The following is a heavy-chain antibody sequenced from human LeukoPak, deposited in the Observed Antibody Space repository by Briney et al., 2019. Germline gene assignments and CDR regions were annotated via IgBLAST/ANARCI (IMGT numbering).Heavy chain of an antibody. Sequence: GGSLRLSCAASGFSLRTSWMSWVRQAPGKGLEWVGNIKQDGSEKNYVDSVKGRFTISRDNAKNSLYLQMNSLRAEDTAVYYCAKDGGGPLDWGPGTLVTVSS. CDR2: IKQDGSEK. J-gene: IGHJ4*02. CDR1: GFSLRTSW. D-gene: IGHD3-10*01. V-gene: IGHV3-7*04. CDR3: AKDGGGPLD.